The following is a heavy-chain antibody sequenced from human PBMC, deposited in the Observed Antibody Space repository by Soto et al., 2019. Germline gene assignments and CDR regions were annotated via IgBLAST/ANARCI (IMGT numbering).Heavy chain of an antibody. CDR1: GFTFSSYA. CDR2: ISGSGGST. Sequence: EVQLLESGGGLVQPGGSLRLSCAASGFTFSSYAKSWVRQAPGKGLEWVSAISGSGGSTYYADSVKGRFTISRDNSKNTLYLQMNSLRAEDTAVYYCAKTYGDYGFFDYWGQGTLVTVSS. J-gene: IGHJ4*02. CDR3: AKTYGDYGFFDY. V-gene: IGHV3-23*01. D-gene: IGHD4-17*01.